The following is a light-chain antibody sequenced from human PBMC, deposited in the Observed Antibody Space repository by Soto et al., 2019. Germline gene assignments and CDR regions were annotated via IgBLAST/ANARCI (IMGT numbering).Light chain of an antibody. J-gene: IGKJ1*01. V-gene: IGKV4-1*01. CDR2: WAS. CDR3: QQYFTSPWT. Sequence: DIVMTQSPDSLAVSRGERATFNCKSSQTILDRSKNKYYLVWYQQKSGQPPKLLIYWASLREPGVPDRFTGSGSGTDFTLTISSLQAEDVAVYYCQQYFTSPWTVGQGTKVEI. CDR1: QTILDRSKNKYY.